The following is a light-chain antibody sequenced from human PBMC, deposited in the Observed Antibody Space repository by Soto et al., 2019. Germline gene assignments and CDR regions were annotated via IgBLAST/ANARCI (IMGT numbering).Light chain of an antibody. J-gene: IGKJ4*01. CDR2: DAS. V-gene: IGKV3-11*01. CDR3: QQRSNWPRGT. CDR1: QSVSSSY. Sequence: EIVLTQSPATLSLSPGERATLSCRASQSVSSSYLAWYQQKPGQAPRLLIYDASNRATGIPARFSGSGSGTDFTLTISSLEPEDFAVYYCQQRSNWPRGTFGGGTKV.